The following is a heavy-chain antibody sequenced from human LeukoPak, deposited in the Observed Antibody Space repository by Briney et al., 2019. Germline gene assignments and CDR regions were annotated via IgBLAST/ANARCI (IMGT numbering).Heavy chain of an antibody. CDR2: LYRDGSA. V-gene: IGHV3-53*01. CDR1: GFTVSTTY. D-gene: IGHD4-17*01. Sequence: GGSLRLSCAASGFTVSTTYMSWVRQAPGKGLEWVSVLYRDGSAYYADSVKGRFTISRDNSKNTLYLQMKSLRAEDTAVYYCARDQLTETTSGWGQGTLVTVSS. J-gene: IGHJ4*02. CDR3: ARDQLTETTSG.